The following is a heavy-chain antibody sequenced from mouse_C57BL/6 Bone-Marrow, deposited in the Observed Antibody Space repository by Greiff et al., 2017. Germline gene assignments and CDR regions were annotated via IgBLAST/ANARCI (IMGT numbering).Heavy chain of an antibody. J-gene: IGHJ4*01. Sequence: VQLVESGAELARPGASVKLSCKASGYTFTSYGISWVKQRTGQGLEWIGEIYPRSGNTYYNEKFKGKATLTADKSSRTAYMELRSLTSEDSAVYFCARSAYVEGAMDYWGQGTSVTVSS. CDR2: IYPRSGNT. CDR1: GYTFTSYG. D-gene: IGHD1-1*01. V-gene: IGHV1-81*01. CDR3: ARSAYVEGAMDY.